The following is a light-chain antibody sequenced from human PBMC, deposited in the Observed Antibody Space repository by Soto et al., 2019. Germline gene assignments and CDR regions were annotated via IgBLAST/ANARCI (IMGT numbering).Light chain of an antibody. CDR3: SSYTSSDDV. CDR2: DVS. Sequence: QSVLTQPASVSGSPGQSITISCTGTSSDVGGYNYVSWYQQHPGKAPKLMIYDVSNRPSGVSNRFSGSKSGNTASLTISGLQAEEEADHYCSSYTSSDDVFGTGTKVTVL. J-gene: IGLJ1*01. V-gene: IGLV2-14*01. CDR1: SSDVGGYNY.